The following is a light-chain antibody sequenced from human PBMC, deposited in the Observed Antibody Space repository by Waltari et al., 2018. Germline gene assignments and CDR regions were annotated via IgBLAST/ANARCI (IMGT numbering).Light chain of an antibody. V-gene: IGKV6-21*01. CDR2: YAS. Sequence: EIVLTQSPNFQSVTPKEKVTITCRASQSIGTSIHWYQQKPDQSPKLLIKYASQAFSRVPSRFSGHGTGTDFTLTINSLEAEDAATYYCHQSYTLPRTFGQGTKVEIK. CDR3: HQSYTLPRT. J-gene: IGKJ1*01. CDR1: QSIGTS.